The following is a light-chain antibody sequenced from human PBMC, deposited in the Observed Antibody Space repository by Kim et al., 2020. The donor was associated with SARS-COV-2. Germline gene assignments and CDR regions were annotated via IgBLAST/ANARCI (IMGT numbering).Light chain of an antibody. V-gene: IGKV1-39*01. Sequence: SASVGVRVTITCRASQSISNYLNWYPQKPGKAPKLLIYGASDLQTGVPSRFSGSGSGTYFSLPISSLQPEDVATYFCQQSYTYLYTFGQGTKLEI. J-gene: IGKJ2*01. CDR3: QQSYTYLYT. CDR1: QSISNY. CDR2: GAS.